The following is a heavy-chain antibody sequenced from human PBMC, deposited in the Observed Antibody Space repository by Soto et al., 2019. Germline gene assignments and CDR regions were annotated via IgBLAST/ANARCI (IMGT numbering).Heavy chain of an antibody. D-gene: IGHD7-27*01. CDR1: GYSFTSYW. Sequence: GESLKISCKGSGYSFTSYWIGWVRQMPGKGLEWMGIIYPGDSDTRYSPSFQGRVTISADKSISTAYLQWSSLKASDTAMYYCARPFPWEQSSRNWGKPPGYAFDIWGQGTMVTVSS. CDR3: ARPFPWEQSSRNWGKPPGYAFDI. J-gene: IGHJ3*02. V-gene: IGHV5-51*01. CDR2: IYPGDSDT.